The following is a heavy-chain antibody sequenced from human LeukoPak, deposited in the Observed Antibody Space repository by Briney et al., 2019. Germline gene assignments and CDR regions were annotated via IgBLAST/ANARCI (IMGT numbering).Heavy chain of an antibody. V-gene: IGHV4-39*01. CDR3: ARHYSSGTLRDAFDI. D-gene: IGHD3-22*01. Sequence: PSETLSLTCTVSGGSISSSSYYWGWIRQPPGKGLEWIGSIYYSGSTYYNPSLKSRVTISVDTSKNQFSLKLSSVTAADTAVYYCARHYSSGTLRDAFDIWGQGTMVTVSS. CDR2: IYYSGST. J-gene: IGHJ3*02. CDR1: GGSISSSSYY.